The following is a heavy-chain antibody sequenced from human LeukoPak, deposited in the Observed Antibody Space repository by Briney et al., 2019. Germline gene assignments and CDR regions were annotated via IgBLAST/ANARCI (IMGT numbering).Heavy chain of an antibody. CDR2: IYYSGST. V-gene: IGHV4-61*01. Sequence: SETLSLTCTVSGGSVSSGSYYWSWIRQPPGKGLEWIGYIYYSGSTNYNPSLKSRVTISVDTSKNQFSLKLSSVTAADTAVYYCARDIGWGFDPWGQGTLVTVPS. CDR3: ARDIGWGFDP. D-gene: IGHD1-26*01. J-gene: IGHJ5*02. CDR1: GGSVSSGSYY.